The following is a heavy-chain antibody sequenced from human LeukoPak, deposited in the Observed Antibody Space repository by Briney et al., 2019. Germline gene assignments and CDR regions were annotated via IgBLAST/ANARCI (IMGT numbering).Heavy chain of an antibody. J-gene: IGHJ4*02. D-gene: IGHD3-22*01. CDR2: IIPIFGTA. CDR1: GGTFSSHA. CDR3: ARSTFTTMIVVVITGGFDY. Sequence: GASVKVSCKASGGTFSSHAISWVRQAPGQGLEWMGGIIPIFGTANYAQKFQGRVTITADESTSTAYMELSSLRSEDTAVYYCARSTFTTMIVVVITGGFDYWGQGTLVTVSS. V-gene: IGHV1-69*13.